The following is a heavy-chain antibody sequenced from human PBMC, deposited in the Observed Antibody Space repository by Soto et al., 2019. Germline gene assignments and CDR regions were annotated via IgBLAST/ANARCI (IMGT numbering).Heavy chain of an antibody. V-gene: IGHV3-11*01. Sequence: GGSLRLSCAASGFTFSDYYMSWIRQAPGKGLEWVSYISSSGSTIYYADSVKGRFTISRDNAKNSLYLQMNSLRAEDTAVYYCAREIRERRITIFGVVASGYYGMDVWGQGTTVTVSS. J-gene: IGHJ6*02. CDR1: GFTFSDYY. CDR2: ISSSGSTI. D-gene: IGHD3-3*01. CDR3: AREIRERRITIFGVVASGYYGMDV.